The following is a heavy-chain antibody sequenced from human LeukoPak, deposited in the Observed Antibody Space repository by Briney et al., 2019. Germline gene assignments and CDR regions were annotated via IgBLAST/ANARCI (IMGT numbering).Heavy chain of an antibody. V-gene: IGHV4-34*01. Sequence: SETLSLTCAVYGGSFSGYYWSWIRQPPGKGLEWIGEINHSGSTNYNPSLKSRVTISVDTSKNQFSLKLSSVTAADTAVYYCARAPIDDYWGQGTLVTVSS. CDR1: GGSFSGYY. CDR3: ARAPIDDY. D-gene: IGHD3-16*02. CDR2: INHSGST. J-gene: IGHJ4*02.